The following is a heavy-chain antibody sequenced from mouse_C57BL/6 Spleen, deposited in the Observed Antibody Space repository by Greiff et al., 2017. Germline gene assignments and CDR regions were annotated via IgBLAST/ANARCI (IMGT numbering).Heavy chain of an antibody. CDR1: GFSLTSYG. V-gene: IGHV2-2*01. D-gene: IGHD1-1*01. CDR3: ARNYGSSYYGAMDY. Sequence: VQLQQSGPGLVQPSQSLSITCTVSGFSLTSYGVHWVRQSPGKGLEWLGVIWSGGSTYYNAAFISRLSISKDNSKSQVFFKMNSLQADDTAIYYCARNYGSSYYGAMDYWGQGTSVTVSS. CDR2: IWSGGST. J-gene: IGHJ4*01.